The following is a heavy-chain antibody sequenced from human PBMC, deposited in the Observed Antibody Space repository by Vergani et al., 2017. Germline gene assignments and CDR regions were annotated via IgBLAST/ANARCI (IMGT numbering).Heavy chain of an antibody. D-gene: IGHD6-6*01. CDR1: GFTFSSYW. CDR3: ARDTGGYSCSSENLRYYYYYGMDV. J-gene: IGHJ6*02. V-gene: IGHV3-7*01. Sequence: EVQLVESGGGLVQPGGSLRLSCAASGFTFSSYWMSWVRQAPGKGLEWVANIKQDGSEKYYVDSVKGRFTISRDNAKNSLYLQMNSLRAEATAVYYCARDTGGYSCSSENLRYYYYYGMDVWGQGTTVTVSS. CDR2: IKQDGSEK.